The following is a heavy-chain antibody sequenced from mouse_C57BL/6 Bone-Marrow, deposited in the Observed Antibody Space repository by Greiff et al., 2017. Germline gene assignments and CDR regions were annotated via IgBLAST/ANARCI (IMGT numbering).Heavy chain of an antibody. CDR3: TRVLRYWYFDV. V-gene: IGHV5-9-1*02. CDR2: ISSGGDYI. CDR1: GFTFSSYA. J-gene: IGHJ1*03. Sequence: DVHLVESGEGLVKPGVSLKLSCAASGFTFSSYAMSWVRQTPEKRLEWVAYISSGGDYIYYADTVKGRFTISRDNARNTLYLQMSSLKSEDTAMYYCTRVLRYWYFDVWGTGTTVTVSS. D-gene: IGHD1-1*01.